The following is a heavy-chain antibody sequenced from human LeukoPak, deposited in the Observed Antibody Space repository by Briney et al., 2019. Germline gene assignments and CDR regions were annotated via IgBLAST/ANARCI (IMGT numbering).Heavy chain of an antibody. V-gene: IGHV1-69*05. CDR3: ARDGGITGTTGCF. D-gene: IGHD1-7*01. Sequence: SVKVSCKASGGTFSSYAISWVRQAPGQGLKWMGGIIPIFGTANYAQRFQGRVTITTDESTSTAYMELSSLRSEDTAVYYCARDGGITGTTGCFRGQGTLVTVSS. CDR2: IIPIFGTA. J-gene: IGHJ4*02. CDR1: GGTFSSYA.